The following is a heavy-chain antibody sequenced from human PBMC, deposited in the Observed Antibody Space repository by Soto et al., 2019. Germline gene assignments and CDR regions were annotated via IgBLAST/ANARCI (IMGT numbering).Heavy chain of an antibody. J-gene: IGHJ4*02. D-gene: IGHD6-19*01. CDR1: GFTFSSSW. CDR3: ARGPTGWYGYDY. Sequence: EVQLVESGGGLVQPGGSLRLSCAACGFTFSSSWMHWVRQAPGKGLVWVSRIYSDGSRTNYADSVQGRFTICRDNAKNTLYLQMNSLRAEDTALYYCARGPTGWYGYDYWGQGTLVTVSS. CDR2: IYSDGSRT. V-gene: IGHV3-74*01.